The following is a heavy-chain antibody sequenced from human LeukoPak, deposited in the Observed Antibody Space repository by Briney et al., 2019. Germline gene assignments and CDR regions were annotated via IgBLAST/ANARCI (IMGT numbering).Heavy chain of an antibody. J-gene: IGHJ4*02. CDR3: ARAGNTRFDY. CDR1: GFTFSSYG. Sequence: GGSLRLSCAASGFTFSSYGMHWVRQAPGKGLEWVAFTRYDGISEYYADSVRGRFTISRDNSKNTLYLQMNSLRAEDTAVYYCARAGNTRFDYWGQGTLVTVSS. D-gene: IGHD2/OR15-2a*01. V-gene: IGHV3-30*02. CDR2: TRYDGISE.